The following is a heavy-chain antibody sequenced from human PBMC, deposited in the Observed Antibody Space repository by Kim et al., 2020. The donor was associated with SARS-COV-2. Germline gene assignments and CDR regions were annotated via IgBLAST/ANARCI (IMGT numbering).Heavy chain of an antibody. D-gene: IGHD3-10*01. J-gene: IGHJ4*02. CDR3: ARLGNHYYGSGRTKTIDY. V-gene: IGHV3-53*01. Sequence: KGRFTIYRDKYKNTLYRQMNSLRAEDTAVYYCARLGNHYYGSGRTKTIDYWGQGTLVTVSS.